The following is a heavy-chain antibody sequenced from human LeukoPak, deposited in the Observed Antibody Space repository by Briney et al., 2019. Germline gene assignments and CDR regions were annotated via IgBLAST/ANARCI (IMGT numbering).Heavy chain of an antibody. CDR2: IKQDGSEK. CDR1: EFTFSGYW. J-gene: IGHJ4*02. D-gene: IGHD1-26*01. CDR3: ARDGSGSYYDY. V-gene: IGHV3-7*01. Sequence: PGGSLRLSCAASEFTFSGYWMSWVRQAPGKGLEWVASIKQDGSEKYYVDSVKGRVTISRDNAKNSLYLQMNSLRAEDTAVYYCARDGSGSYYDYWGQGTLVTVSS.